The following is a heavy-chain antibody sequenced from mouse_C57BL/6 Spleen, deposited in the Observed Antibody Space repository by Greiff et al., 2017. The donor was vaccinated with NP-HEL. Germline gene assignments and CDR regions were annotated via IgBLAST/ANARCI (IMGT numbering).Heavy chain of an antibody. CDR1: GYTFTSYW. J-gene: IGHJ4*01. CDR2: IYPGSGST. CDR3: ARGGGLDYSNFGAMDY. Sequence: QVQLQQPGAELVKPGASVKMSCKASGYTFTSYWITWVKQRPGQGLEWIGDIYPGSGSTTYNEKFKSKATLTVDTSSSTAYMQLSSLTSEDSAVYYCARGGGLDYSNFGAMDYWGQGTSVTVSS. V-gene: IGHV1-55*01. D-gene: IGHD2-5*01.